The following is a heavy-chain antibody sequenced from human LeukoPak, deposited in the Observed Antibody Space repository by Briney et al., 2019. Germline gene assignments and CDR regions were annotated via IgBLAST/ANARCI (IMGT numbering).Heavy chain of an antibody. CDR3: ARDDLPIVVVPAALFY. CDR2: INPNSGGT. D-gene: IGHD2-2*01. J-gene: IGHJ4*02. V-gene: IGHV1-2*02. CDR1: GYTFTGYY. Sequence: GASVKVSCKASGYTFTGYYMHWVRQAPGQGLEWMGWINPNSGGTNYAQKFQGRVTVTRDTSISTAYMELSRLRSDDTAVYYCARDDLPIVVVPAALFYWGQGTLVTVSS.